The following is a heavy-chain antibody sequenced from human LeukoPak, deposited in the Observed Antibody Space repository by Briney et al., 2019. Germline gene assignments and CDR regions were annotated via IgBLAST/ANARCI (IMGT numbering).Heavy chain of an antibody. D-gene: IGHD6-19*01. CDR2: IYYSGSI. Sequence: TSETLSLTCTVSGDSINRYYWSWIRQPPGKGLEWIGYIYYSGSINYNPSLKSRITISVDTSKNQFSLKLSSVTAADTAVYYCARQEYSSGWYPFDYWGQGTLVTVSS. J-gene: IGHJ4*02. CDR3: ARQEYSSGWYPFDY. V-gene: IGHV4-59*08. CDR1: GDSINRYY.